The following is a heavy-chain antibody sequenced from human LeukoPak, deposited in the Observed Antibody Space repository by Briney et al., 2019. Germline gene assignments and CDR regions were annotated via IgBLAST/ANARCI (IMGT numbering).Heavy chain of an antibody. CDR2: IYYSGST. CDR3: ARDSTTVTLPFFDY. D-gene: IGHD4-17*01. Sequence: SETLSLTCTVSGGSISSSTYYWGWIRRPPGKGLEWIGSIYYSGSTYYNPSLKSRVTVSVDTSKNQFSLKLSSVTAADTAVYYCARDSTTVTLPFFDYWGQGTLVTVSS. CDR1: GGSISSSTYY. V-gene: IGHV4-39*02. J-gene: IGHJ4*02.